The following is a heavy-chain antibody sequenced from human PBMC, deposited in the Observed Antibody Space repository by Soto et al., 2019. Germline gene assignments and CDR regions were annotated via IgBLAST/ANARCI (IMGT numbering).Heavy chain of an antibody. CDR1: GGAISSSSYY. Sequence: SETLSLTCTVSGGAISSSSYYWVWIRQPPGKGLEWIGTIYYSGSTYYNPSLKGRVTIPVDTSKNQFSLKLSSVTAADTAVYYCASSVVGVDYWGQGTLVTVSS. CDR2: IYYSGST. CDR3: ASSVVGVDY. V-gene: IGHV4-39*01. D-gene: IGHD2-2*01. J-gene: IGHJ4*02.